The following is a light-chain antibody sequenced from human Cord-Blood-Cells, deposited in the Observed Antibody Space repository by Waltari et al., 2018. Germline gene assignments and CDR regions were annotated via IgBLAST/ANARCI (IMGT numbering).Light chain of an antibody. V-gene: IGLV1-47*01. Sequence: QSVLTQPPSASGTPGQRVTISCSGSSSNIGSNYVYWYQQLPGTAPKRLTYRNNQRPSGLPDRFSGSTSGTSASLAISGLRSEDEADYYCAAWDDSLSGRVFGGGTKLTVL. J-gene: IGLJ3*02. CDR3: AAWDDSLSGRV. CDR2: RNN. CDR1: SSNIGSNY.